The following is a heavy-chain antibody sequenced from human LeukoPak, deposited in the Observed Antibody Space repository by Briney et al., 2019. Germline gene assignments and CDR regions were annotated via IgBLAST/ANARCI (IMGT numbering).Heavy chain of an antibody. V-gene: IGHV4-34*01. CDR2: INHSGST. D-gene: IGHD3-16*01. CDR3: ARCERGTQRERPSTYLYYYCYYMDV. J-gene: IGHJ6*03. Sequence: SETLSLTCAVYGGSFSGYYWSWIRQPPGKGLEWIGEINHSGSTNYNPSLKSRVTISVDTSKNQFSLKLSSVTAADTAVYYCARCERGTQRERPSTYLYYYCYYMDVWGKGTTVTVSS. CDR1: GGSFSGYY.